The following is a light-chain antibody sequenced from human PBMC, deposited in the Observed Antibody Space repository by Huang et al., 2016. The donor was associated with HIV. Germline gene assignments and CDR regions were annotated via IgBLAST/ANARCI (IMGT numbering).Light chain of an antibody. J-gene: IGKJ1*01. CDR2: AAS. Sequence: DIQMTQSPPSLSASVGDRVTITCQASQDISTYLNWYQQKPGNAPKVLIYAASNLETGVPSRFSGSGSGTDFTFTISSLQPGDIATYYCQQYDNLPWTFGQGTKVEIK. V-gene: IGKV1-33*01. CDR1: QDISTY. CDR3: QQYDNLPWT.